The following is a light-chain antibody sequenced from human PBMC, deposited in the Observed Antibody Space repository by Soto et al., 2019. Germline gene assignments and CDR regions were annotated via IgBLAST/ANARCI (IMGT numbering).Light chain of an antibody. Sequence: EIVMTQSPAILSVSPGESVTLSCRASQTISDNLAWYQQKPGLPPRLLIYHTSTRASGVPARFSGSGSGTDSSLTISSLQSEDFAVYYCQRYDNWPLIFGGGTKVDIK. CDR1: QTISDN. CDR3: QRYDNWPLI. J-gene: IGKJ4*01. V-gene: IGKV3-15*01. CDR2: HTS.